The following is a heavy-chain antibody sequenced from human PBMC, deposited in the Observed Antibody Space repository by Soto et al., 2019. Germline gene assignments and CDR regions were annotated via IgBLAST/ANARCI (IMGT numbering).Heavy chain of an antibody. CDR2: IYWDNDK. D-gene: IGHD2-21*02. J-gene: IGHJ6*02. Sequence: QITLKESGPTLVKPTQTLTLTCTFSGFSLNTGGLGVGWIRQPPGKALEWLALIYWDNDKRYSPSLMSRLTITQDTSKNQVVLTMTNIDPVYAATYFCVHSRCGGDCLQSYSSHYYYGMDVWGQGTTVTVSS. V-gene: IGHV2-5*02. CDR1: GFSLNTGGLG. CDR3: VHSRCGGDCLQSYSSHYYYGMDV.